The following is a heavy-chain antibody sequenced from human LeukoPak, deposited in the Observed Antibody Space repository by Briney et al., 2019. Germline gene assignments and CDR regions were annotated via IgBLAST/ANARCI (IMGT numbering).Heavy chain of an antibody. J-gene: IGHJ5*02. CDR1: GFTFSSYA. CDR3: AKDLPPFIVVVPAAMEGWFDP. D-gene: IGHD2-2*01. CDR2: ISGSGGST. Sequence: GGSLRLPCAASGFTFSSYAMSWVRQAPGKGLEWVSAISGSGGSTYYADSVKGRLTISRDNSKNTLYLQMNSLRAEDTAVYYCAKDLPPFIVVVPAAMEGWFDPWGQGTLVTVSS. V-gene: IGHV3-23*01.